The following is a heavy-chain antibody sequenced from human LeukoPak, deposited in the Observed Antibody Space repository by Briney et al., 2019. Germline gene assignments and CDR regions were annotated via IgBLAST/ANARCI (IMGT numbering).Heavy chain of an antibody. CDR3: AKDPSTFLTTGWYFDL. D-gene: IGHD4-17*01. Sequence: GGTLRLSCTASGFIFRNFGMTWVRQVPGKGLEWVSTISDSGVTTHYADSVKGRFTISRDNSKSTLYLQMSSLRAVDTAIYYCAKDPSTFLTTGWYFDLWGRGTLVTVSS. V-gene: IGHV3-23*01. CDR1: GFIFRNFG. J-gene: IGHJ2*01. CDR2: ISDSGVTT.